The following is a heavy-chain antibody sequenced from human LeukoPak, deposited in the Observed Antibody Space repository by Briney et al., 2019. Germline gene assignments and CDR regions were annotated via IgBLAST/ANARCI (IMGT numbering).Heavy chain of an antibody. D-gene: IGHD6-6*01. CDR1: GGTFSSYA. CDR2: IIPIFGTA. CDR3: ARTNEGLSGSSLFDY. Sequence: ASVKVSCKASGGTFSSYAISWVRQAPGQGLEWMGGIIPIFGTANYAQKFQGRVTITADESTSTAYMELNSLRSEDTAVYYCARTNEGLSGSSLFDYWGQGTLVTVSS. V-gene: IGHV1-69*13. J-gene: IGHJ4*02.